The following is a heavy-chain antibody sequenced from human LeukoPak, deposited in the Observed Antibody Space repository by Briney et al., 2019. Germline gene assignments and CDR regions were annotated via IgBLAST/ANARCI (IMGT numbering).Heavy chain of an antibody. J-gene: IGHJ2*01. CDR1: AFTFTNYA. CDR2: ISGGGGST. V-gene: IGHV3-23*01. D-gene: IGHD3-22*01. Sequence: GGSLRLSCAASAFTFTNYAMNWVRQAPGKGLEWVSGISGGGGSTYYADSVKGRFTISRDNSKNTLYLQMNSLRADDTAEYYCAKRAGAAAYYYFDLWGRGTLVTVSS. CDR3: AKRAGAAAYYYFDL.